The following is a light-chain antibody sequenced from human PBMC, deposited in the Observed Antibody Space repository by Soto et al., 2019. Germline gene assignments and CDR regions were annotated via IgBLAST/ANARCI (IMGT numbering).Light chain of an antibody. CDR3: QQYGSSPTT. V-gene: IGKV3-20*01. CDR1: QSVSSSY. Sequence: EIVLTQSPGTLSLSPGERATLSCRASQSVSSSYLAWYQQKPGQAPRLLIYGASSRATGIPDRFSGSGSGTDFTRTISRLEPDDFAVYYCQQYGSSPTTFGPGTKVDIK. J-gene: IGKJ3*01. CDR2: GAS.